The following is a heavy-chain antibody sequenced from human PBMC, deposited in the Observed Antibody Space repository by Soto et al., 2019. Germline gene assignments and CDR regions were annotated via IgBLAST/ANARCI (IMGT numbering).Heavy chain of an antibody. D-gene: IGHD1-26*01. CDR1: TCSDSYY. J-gene: IGHJ6*02. CDR2: ISYSGRN. Sequence: TCSDSYYWGWIRRSPEKGLEWIATISYSGRNYYNQTIKSPLIISVDTSKSQFSLKMSSVTAAETDVYYCARVSGSYYYGMDVWGQGTTVTVSS. V-gene: IGHV4-39*07. CDR3: ARVSGSYYYGMDV.